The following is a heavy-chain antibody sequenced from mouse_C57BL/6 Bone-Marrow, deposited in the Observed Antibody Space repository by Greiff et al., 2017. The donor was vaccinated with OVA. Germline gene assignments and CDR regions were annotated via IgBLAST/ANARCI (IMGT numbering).Heavy chain of an antibody. V-gene: IGHV14-4*01. CDR1: GFNIKDDY. J-gene: IGHJ1*03. CDR3: TGLWYFDV. Sequence: EVQLQQSGAELVRPGASVKLSCTASGFNIKDDYMHWVKQRPEQGLEWIGWIDPENGDTEYASKFQGKATITADTSSNPAYLQLSSLTSEDTAVYYCTGLWYFDVWGTGTTVTVSS. D-gene: IGHD2-2*01. CDR2: IDPENGDT.